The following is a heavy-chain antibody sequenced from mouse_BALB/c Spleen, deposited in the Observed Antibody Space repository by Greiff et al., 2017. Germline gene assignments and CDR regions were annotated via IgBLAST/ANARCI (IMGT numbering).Heavy chain of an antibody. J-gene: IGHJ3*01. CDR1: GFTFSSYA. D-gene: IGHD2-1*01. Sequence: EVKVVESGGGLVKPGGSLKLSCAASGFTFSSYAMSWVRQTPEKRLEWVASISSGGSTYYPDSVKGRFTISRDNARNILYLQMSSLRSEDTAMYYCARGNGNYGIAYWGQGTLVTVSA. CDR2: ISSGGST. CDR3: ARGNGNYGIAY. V-gene: IGHV5-6-5*01.